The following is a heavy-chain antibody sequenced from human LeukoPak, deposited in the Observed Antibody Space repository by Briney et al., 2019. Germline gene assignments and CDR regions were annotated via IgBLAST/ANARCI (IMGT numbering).Heavy chain of an antibody. J-gene: IGHJ3*02. V-gene: IGHV1-18*01. CDR2: ISAYNGNT. Sequence: ASVKVSCKASGYTFTSYGISWVRQAPGQGLEWMGWISAYNGNTNYAQKLQGRVTMTTDTSTSTAYMELRSLRSDDTAVYYCARLWFGELEGAFDIWGQGTMVTVSS. D-gene: IGHD3-10*01. CDR1: GYTFTSYG. CDR3: ARLWFGELEGAFDI.